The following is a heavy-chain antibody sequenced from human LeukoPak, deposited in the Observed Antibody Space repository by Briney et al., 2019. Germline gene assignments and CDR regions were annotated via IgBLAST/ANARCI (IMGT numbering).Heavy chain of an antibody. J-gene: IGHJ4*02. V-gene: IGHV1-18*04. CDR3: ARDIDYISGSYYTDY. CDR1: GYTFTDYF. Sequence: ASVKVSCKASGYTFTDYFMHWVRQAPGQGLEWMGWISAYNGNTNYAQKVQGRVTMTTDTSTSTAYMELRSLRSDDTAVYYCARDIDYISGSYYTDYWGQGALVTASS. D-gene: IGHD3-10*01. CDR2: ISAYNGNT.